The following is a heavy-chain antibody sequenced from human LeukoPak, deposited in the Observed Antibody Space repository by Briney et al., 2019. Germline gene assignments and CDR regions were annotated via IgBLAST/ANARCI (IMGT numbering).Heavy chain of an antibody. CDR2: ISCGKGET. CDR3: ARDNGYQLLWW. J-gene: IGHJ4*02. Sequence: GASVKVSCKTSGYTFTRYAIRWVRQAPGQGLEWMGWISCGKGETKYSQKFQDRVTITRDTSASTAYMELSSLRSEDTAVYYCARDNGYQLLWWWGQGTLVTVSS. CDR1: GYTFTRYA. V-gene: IGHV1-3*01. D-gene: IGHD2-2*01.